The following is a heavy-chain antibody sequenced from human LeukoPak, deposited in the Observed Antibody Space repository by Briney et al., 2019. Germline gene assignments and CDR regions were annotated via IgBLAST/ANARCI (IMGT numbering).Heavy chain of an antibody. V-gene: IGHV3-74*01. D-gene: IGHD1-26*01. CDR2: INRDGSST. Sequence: TGGSLRLSCAASGFTFSSNWMHWVRHAPGKGLVWVSRINRDGSSTIYADSVKGRFTISRDNAKNTLYLRMNSLTAEDTAVYYCARDLWGAGDCWGQGTLVTVSS. CDR1: GFTFSSNW. J-gene: IGHJ4*02. CDR3: ARDLWGAGDC.